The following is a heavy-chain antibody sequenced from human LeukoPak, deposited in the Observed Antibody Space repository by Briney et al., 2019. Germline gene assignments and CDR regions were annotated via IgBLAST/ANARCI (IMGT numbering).Heavy chain of an antibody. CDR2: MSYSGNT. CDR3: ARLDGSGSNRWFDP. Sequence: SETLSLTCTVSGGSISAYYWSWIRQPPGKGLEWIGYMSYSGNTNYNPSLRSRVSTSVDTSKNQLSLKLSSMTAADTAVYYCARLDGSGSNRWFDPWGQGTLVTVSS. J-gene: IGHJ5*02. V-gene: IGHV4-59*08. CDR1: GGSISAYY. D-gene: IGHD3-10*01.